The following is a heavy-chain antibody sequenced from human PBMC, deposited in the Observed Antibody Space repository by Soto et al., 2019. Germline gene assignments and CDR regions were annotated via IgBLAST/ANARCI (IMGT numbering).Heavy chain of an antibody. CDR1: GFTFSSYG. CDR2: IWYDGSNK. D-gene: IGHD6-19*01. J-gene: IGHJ4*02. CDR3: AREALYRSGWAHFDY. Sequence: QVQLVESGGGVVQPGRSLRLSCAASGFTFSSYGMHWVRQAPGKGLEWVAVIWYDGSNKYYANSVKGRFTISRDNSKNTLYLQMNSMSADDTAVYYGAREALYRSGWAHFDYWGQGTLVTVSS. V-gene: IGHV3-33*01.